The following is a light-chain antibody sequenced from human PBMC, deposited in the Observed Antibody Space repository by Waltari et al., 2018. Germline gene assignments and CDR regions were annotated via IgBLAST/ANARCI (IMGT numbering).Light chain of an antibody. V-gene: IGKV2-28*01. J-gene: IGKJ2*01. CDR2: LGS. CDR1: QSLLHSNGYNY. Sequence: DIVMTQSPLSLPVTPGEPASISCRSSQSLLHSNGYNYLDWYLQKPGQSPQLLISLGSNRAAVVPDRCSGSGAGTDFTLKISRVEAEDVGLYYCMQGLQTPYTFGQGPSWRSN. CDR3: MQGLQTPYT.